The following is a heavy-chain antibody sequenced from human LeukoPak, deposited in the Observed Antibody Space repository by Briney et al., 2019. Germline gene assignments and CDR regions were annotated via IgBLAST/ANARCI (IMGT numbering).Heavy chain of an antibody. CDR2: IYSGGST. CDR1: GFTVSSNY. D-gene: IGHD3-10*01. V-gene: IGHV3-66*02. J-gene: IGHJ4*02. Sequence: GGSLRLSCAASGFTVSSNYMSWVRQAPGKGLEWVSVIYSGGSTYYADSVKGRFTISRDNSKNTLYLQMNSLRAEDTAVYYCARARGANYYGFDYWGQGTLVTVSS. CDR3: ARARGANYYGFDY.